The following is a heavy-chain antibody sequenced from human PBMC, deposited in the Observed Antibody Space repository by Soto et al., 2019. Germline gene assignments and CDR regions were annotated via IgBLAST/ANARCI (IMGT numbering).Heavy chain of an antibody. CDR1: GGSISSGGYY. CDR2: IYYSGST. CDR3: ARDYGDYRRYFDF. D-gene: IGHD4-17*01. V-gene: IGHV4-31*03. J-gene: IGHJ2*01. Sequence: PSETLSLTCTVSGGSISSGGYYWSWIRQHPGKGLEWIGYIYYSGSTYYNPSLKSRVTISVDTAKNQCSLKLSSVTAADTAVYYCARDYGDYRRYFDFWGRGTLVTVSS.